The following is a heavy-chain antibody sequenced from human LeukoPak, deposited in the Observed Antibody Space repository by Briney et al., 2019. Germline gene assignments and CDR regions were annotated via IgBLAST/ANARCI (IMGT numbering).Heavy chain of an antibody. CDR2: INPNSGGT. V-gene: IGHV1-2*06. CDR1: GYTFTGHW. J-gene: IGHJ4*02. D-gene: IGHD6-6*01. Sequence: AASVKVSCKASGYTFTGHWMHWVRQAPGQGLEWMGRINPNSGGTNYAQKFQGRVTMTRDTSISTAYMELSRLRSDDTAVYYCARGLIEYSSSFSDYWGQGTLVTVSS. CDR3: ARGLIEYSSSFSDY.